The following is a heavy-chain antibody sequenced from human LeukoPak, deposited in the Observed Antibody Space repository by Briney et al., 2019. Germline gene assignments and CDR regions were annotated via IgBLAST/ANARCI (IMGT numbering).Heavy chain of an antibody. J-gene: IGHJ4*02. Sequence: SGGSLRLSCAASGFTFSSYAMSWVRQAPGKGLEWVSAISGSGGSTYYADSVKGRFTTSRDNSKNTLYLQMNSLRAEDTALYYCAKELSPGIAAAGTSPFDYWGQGTLVTVSS. CDR1: GFTFSSYA. V-gene: IGHV3-23*01. D-gene: IGHD6-13*01. CDR2: ISGSGGST. CDR3: AKELSPGIAAAGTSPFDY.